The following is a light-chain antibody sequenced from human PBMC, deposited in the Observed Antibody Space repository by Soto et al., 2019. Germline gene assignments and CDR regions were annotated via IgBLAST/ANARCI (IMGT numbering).Light chain of an antibody. CDR1: QSVSNK. Sequence: EIVMTQSPATLSVSPGERATLSCRASQSVSNKLAWYQQKPGQAPRLLMYGASTRATGIPARFSGSGSGTHFTLTITSLQAEDVAVYYCQQYYSSPPTFGQGTKVDIK. CDR3: QQYYSSPPT. V-gene: IGKV3-15*01. CDR2: GAS. J-gene: IGKJ1*01.